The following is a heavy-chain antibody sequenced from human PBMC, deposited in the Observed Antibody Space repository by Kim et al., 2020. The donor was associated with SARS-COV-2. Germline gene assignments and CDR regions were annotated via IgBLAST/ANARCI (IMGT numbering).Heavy chain of an antibody. CDR1: GFTFRTYW. CDR3: ARRYYDSRGYYYFDS. J-gene: IGHJ4*02. Sequence: GGSLRLSCAASGFTFRTYWMHWVRQAPGKGLVWVSRINGDGSTTNYADSVKGRFTISRDNAKNTLYLQLNSPRAEDTAVYYCARRYYDSRGYYYFDSWRQGTVVPVSS. CDR2: INGDGSTT. V-gene: IGHV3-74*01. D-gene: IGHD3-22*01.